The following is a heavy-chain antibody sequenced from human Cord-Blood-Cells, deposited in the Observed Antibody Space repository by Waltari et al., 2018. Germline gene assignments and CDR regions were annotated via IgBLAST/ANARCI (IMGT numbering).Heavy chain of an antibody. V-gene: IGHV2-26*01. Sequence: TVSGFSLSNARMGVSWIRQPPGKALEWLAHIFSNDEKSYSTSLKSRLTISKDTSKSQVVLTMTNMDPVDTATYYCARIGLNWGPHDSHRGADYWGQGTLVTVSS. CDR2: IFSNDEK. CDR1: GFSLSNARMG. J-gene: IGHJ4*02. CDR3: ARIGLNWGPHDSHRGADY. D-gene: IGHD7-27*01.